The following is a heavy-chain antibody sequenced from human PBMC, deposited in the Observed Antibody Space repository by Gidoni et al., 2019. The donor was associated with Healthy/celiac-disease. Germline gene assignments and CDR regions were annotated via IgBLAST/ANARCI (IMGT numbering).Heavy chain of an antibody. CDR2: IIPIFGTA. V-gene: IGHV1-69*01. D-gene: IGHD6-13*01. J-gene: IGHJ5*02. CDR1: GGTFSSYA. CDR3: ARDLSSSWDYNWFDP. Sequence: QVQLVQSGAEVKKPGSSVKVSCKASGGTFSSYASSWVRQAPGQGLEWMGGIIPIFGTATYAQKFQGRVTITADESTSTAYMELSSLRSEDTAVYYCARDLSSSWDYNWFDPWGQGTLVTVSS.